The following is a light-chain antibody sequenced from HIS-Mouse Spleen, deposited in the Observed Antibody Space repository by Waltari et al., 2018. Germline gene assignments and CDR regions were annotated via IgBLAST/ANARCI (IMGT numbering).Light chain of an antibody. J-gene: IGKJ2*01. Sequence: DIVMTQSPLSLPVTPGEPASISCRSSQSLLHSNGYNYLDWYLQKPGQSPQLLLYLGSSWASGVPDRFSGSGSGTDFTLKISRVEAEDVGVYYCMQALQTPWTFGQGTKLEIK. CDR2: LGS. V-gene: IGKV2-28*01. CDR1: QSLLHSNGYNY. CDR3: MQALQTPWT.